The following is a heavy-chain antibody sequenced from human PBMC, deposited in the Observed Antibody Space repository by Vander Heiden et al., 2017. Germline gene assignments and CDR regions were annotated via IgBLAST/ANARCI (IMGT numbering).Heavy chain of an antibody. CDR2: INSDGSST. D-gene: IGHD4-17*01. Sequence: EVQLVESGGGLVQPGGSLRLSCAASGFTFSSSWMHWVRQAPGKGLVWVSRINSDGSSTSYADSGKGRFTISRDNAKNTLYLQMNSLRAEDTAVYYCSGAGDYLGGYYYYYGMDVWGQGTTVTVSS. V-gene: IGHV3-74*01. CDR3: SGAGDYLGGYYYYYGMDV. J-gene: IGHJ6*02. CDR1: GFTFSSSW.